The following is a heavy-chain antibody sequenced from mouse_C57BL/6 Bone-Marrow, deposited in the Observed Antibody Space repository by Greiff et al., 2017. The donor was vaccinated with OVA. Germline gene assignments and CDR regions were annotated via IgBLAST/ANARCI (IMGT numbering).Heavy chain of an antibody. J-gene: IGHJ2*01. V-gene: IGHV1-50*01. CDR2: IYPFDSYT. CDR3: AREYYYLDY. D-gene: IGHD5-2*01. Sequence: QVQLQQPWAELVKPGASVKLSCKASGYTFTSYWMQWVKQRPGQGLEWIGEIYPFDSYTNYNQKFKGKATLTVDTSSSTAYMQLSSQTSEDSAVYYCAREYYYLDYWGQGTTLTVSS. CDR1: GYTFTSYW.